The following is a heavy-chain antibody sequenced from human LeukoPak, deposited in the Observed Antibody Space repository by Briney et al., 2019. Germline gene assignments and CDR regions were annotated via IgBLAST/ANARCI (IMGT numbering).Heavy chain of an antibody. CDR2: IIPIFDTA. CDR3: ASDSSGYYYYYYGMDV. D-gene: IGHD3-22*01. V-gene: IGHV1-69*13. J-gene: IGHJ6*02. Sequence: SVKVSCKASGGTFSSYAISWVRQAPGQGLEWMGGIIPIFDTANYAQKFQGRVTITADESTSTAYMELSSLRSEDTAVYYCASDSSGYYYYYYGMDVWGQGTTVTVSS. CDR1: GGTFSSYA.